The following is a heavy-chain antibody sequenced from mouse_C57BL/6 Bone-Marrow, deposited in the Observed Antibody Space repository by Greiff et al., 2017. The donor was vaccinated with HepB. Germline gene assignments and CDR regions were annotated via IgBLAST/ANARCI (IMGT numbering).Heavy chain of an antibody. CDR3: ARMPYYDYEPDY. J-gene: IGHJ2*01. V-gene: IGHV2-2*01. CDR1: GFSLTSYG. D-gene: IGHD2-4*01. CDR2: IWSGGST. Sequence: VQLVESGPGLVQPSQCLSITCTVSGFSLTSYGVHWVRQSPGKGLEWLGVIWSGGSTDYNAAFISRLSISKDNSKCQVFFKMNSLQADDTAIYYCARMPYYDYEPDYWGQGTTLTVAS.